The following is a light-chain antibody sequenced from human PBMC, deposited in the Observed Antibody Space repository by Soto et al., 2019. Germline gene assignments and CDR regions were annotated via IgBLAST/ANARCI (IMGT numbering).Light chain of an antibody. CDR1: SSDVGSYNL. Sequence: QSALTHPASLSVSTGQSITISCTGTSSDVGSYNLVSWYQQHPGKAPKLMIYEVSKRPSGVSNRFSGSKSGNTASLTISGLQAEDEADYYCCSYAGSSTQVFGTGTKVTVL. V-gene: IGLV2-23*02. J-gene: IGLJ1*01. CDR3: CSYAGSSTQV. CDR2: EVS.